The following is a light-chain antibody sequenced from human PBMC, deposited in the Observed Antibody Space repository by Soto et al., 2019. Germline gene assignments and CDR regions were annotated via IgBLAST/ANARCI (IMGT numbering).Light chain of an antibody. Sequence: DIQMTQSPSTLSASVGDSLTITCRASHSIRDCLAWYQQKPGKAPHLLIYDASNLASGVPSRFSGSGSGTEFTLIISSMRAADFSTYYCQQYECYSLTFGGGTRVEIK. CDR1: HSIRDC. CDR2: DAS. CDR3: QQYECYSLT. V-gene: IGKV1-5*01. J-gene: IGKJ4*01.